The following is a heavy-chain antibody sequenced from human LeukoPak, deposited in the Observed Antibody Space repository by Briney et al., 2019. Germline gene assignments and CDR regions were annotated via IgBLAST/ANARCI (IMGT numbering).Heavy chain of an antibody. D-gene: IGHD1-20*01. CDR2: ISSNGGST. V-gene: IGHV3-64*01. Sequence: GGSLRLSCAASGFTFSRYAMHWVRQAPGKGLESVSAISSNGGSTYYANSVKGRFTISRANSKNTLYLQMGSLRAEELAVYYCARDCELTGKVDYWGQGTLVTVSS. CDR3: ARDCELTGKVDY. CDR1: GFTFSRYA. J-gene: IGHJ4*02.